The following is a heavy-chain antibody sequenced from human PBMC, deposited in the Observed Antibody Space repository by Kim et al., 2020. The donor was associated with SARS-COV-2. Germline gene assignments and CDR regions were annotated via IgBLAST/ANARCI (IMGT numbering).Heavy chain of an antibody. J-gene: IGHJ6*03. CDR2: ISGSGGST. CDR3: ANPMTNDYGDYLLRRRGYYYMDV. CDR1: GFTFSSYA. Sequence: GGSLRLSCAASGFTFSSYAMSWVRQAPGMGLEWVSAISGSGGSTYYADSVKGRFTISRDNSKNTLYLQMNSLRAEDTAVYYCANPMTNDYGDYLLRRRGYYYMDVWGKGTTVTVSS. D-gene: IGHD4-17*01. V-gene: IGHV3-23*01.